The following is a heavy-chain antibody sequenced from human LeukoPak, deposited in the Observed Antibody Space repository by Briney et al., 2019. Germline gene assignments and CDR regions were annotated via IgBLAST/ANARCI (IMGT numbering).Heavy chain of an antibody. J-gene: IGHJ5*02. D-gene: IGHD5-12*01. Sequence: PGGSLGLSCAASGFTFNNYAMTWVRQAPGKGLEWVSAISGSGSNTYYADSVKGRFTISRDNSKNTLYLQMNSLRAEDTAVYYCAKNWWLRFFCWFDPWGQGTLLTVSS. CDR1: GFTFNNYA. V-gene: IGHV3-23*01. CDR2: ISGSGSNT. CDR3: AKNWWLRFFCWFDP.